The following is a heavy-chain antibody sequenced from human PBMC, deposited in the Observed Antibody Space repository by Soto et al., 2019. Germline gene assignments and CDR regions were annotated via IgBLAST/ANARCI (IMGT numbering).Heavy chain of an antibody. CDR2: ISWNSGSI. J-gene: IGHJ4*02. Sequence: PGGSLRLSCAASGFTFDDYAMHWVRQAPGKGLEWVSGISWNSGSIGYADSVKGRFTISRDNAKNSLYLQMNSLRAEDTALYYCAKDSYYDSSGPFDYWGQGTPVTVSS. CDR1: GFTFDDYA. D-gene: IGHD3-22*01. V-gene: IGHV3-9*01. CDR3: AKDSYYDSSGPFDY.